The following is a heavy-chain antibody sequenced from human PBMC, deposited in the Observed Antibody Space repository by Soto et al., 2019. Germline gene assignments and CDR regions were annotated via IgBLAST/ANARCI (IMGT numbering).Heavy chain of an antibody. CDR3: ASGRAMDV. CDR1: GFSFSTYP. Sequence: QVQLVESGGGVVQPGRSLRLSCAASGFSFSTYPMHWVRQAPGKGLEWLAVISYDGSSEYYADSVKGRFTISRDNSENTLYLQMNSLRLEDTAVYYCASGRAMDVWGQGTTVTVSS. J-gene: IGHJ6*02. CDR2: ISYDGSSE. V-gene: IGHV3-30-3*01.